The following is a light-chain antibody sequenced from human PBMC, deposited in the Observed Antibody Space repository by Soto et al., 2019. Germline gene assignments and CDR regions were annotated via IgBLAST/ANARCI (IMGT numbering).Light chain of an antibody. CDR3: QQYKNCPLP. J-gene: IGKJ4*01. Sequence: EIVLTQSPATLSLSPGERATLSCRASQSVSSYLAWYQQKPGQAPRLLIYDASNRATGIPARFSGSGSGTDFTLTISSLEPEDVGTYYCQQYKNCPLPFGGGTKVDSK. V-gene: IGKV3-11*01. CDR2: DAS. CDR1: QSVSSY.